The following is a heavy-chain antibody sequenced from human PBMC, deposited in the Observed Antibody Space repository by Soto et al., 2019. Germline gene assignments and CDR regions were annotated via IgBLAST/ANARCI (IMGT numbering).Heavy chain of an antibody. Sequence: GGSLRLSCVVFEYTFSDAWMSWVRQAPGKWLEWVARINRKIDGETTDYAAPEECRFTIARDDSNNTLYLQIICLKIEDTAVYFCTADHWSWGQGXLVTVYS. CDR2: INRKIDGETT. CDR1: EYTFSDAW. J-gene: IGHJ4*02. D-gene: IGHD3-3*01. CDR3: TADHWS. V-gene: IGHV3-15*01.